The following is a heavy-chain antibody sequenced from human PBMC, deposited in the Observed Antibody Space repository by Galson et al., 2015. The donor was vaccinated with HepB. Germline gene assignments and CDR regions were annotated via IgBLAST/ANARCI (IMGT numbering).Heavy chain of an antibody. D-gene: IGHD3-9*01. V-gene: IGHV6-1*01. CDR3: ARQGLRYFDWWTFDY. CDR2: TYYRSKWYN. Sequence: CAISGDSVSSNSAAWNWIRQSPSRGLEWLGRTYYRSKWYNDYAVSVKSRITINPDTSKNQFSLRLNSVTPEDTAVYYCARQGLRYFDWWTFDYWGQGTLVTVSS. J-gene: IGHJ4*02. CDR1: GDSVSSNSAA.